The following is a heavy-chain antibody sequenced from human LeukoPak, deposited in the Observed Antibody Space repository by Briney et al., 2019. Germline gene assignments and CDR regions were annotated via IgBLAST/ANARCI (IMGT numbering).Heavy chain of an antibody. CDR3: ARYGDYRYYFDY. V-gene: IGHV4-30-2*01. CDR2: IYHSGST. CDR1: GGSISSGGYS. J-gene: IGHJ4*02. D-gene: IGHD4-17*01. Sequence: SETLSLTCAVSGGSISSGGYSWSWIRQPPGKGLEWIGYIYHSGSTYYNPSLKSRVTISVDRFKNQFSLKLSSVTAADTAVYYCARYGDYRYYFDYWGQGTLVTVSS.